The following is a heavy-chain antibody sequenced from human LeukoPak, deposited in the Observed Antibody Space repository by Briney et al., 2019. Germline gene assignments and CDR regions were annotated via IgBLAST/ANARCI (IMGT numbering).Heavy chain of an antibody. J-gene: IGHJ4*02. Sequence: GGSLRLSCAACVFILSYCNMMCIRQAPGKGLEGVSYISSSNSYTNYADSVKGRFTISRDNAKNSLYLQMSSLRAEDTAVYYCARALTYYDSSGYSSWRSHFDYWGQGTLVTVYS. CDR3: ARALTYYDSSGYSSWRSHFDY. V-gene: IGHV3-11*06. CDR1: VFILSYCN. CDR2: ISSSNSYT. D-gene: IGHD3-22*01.